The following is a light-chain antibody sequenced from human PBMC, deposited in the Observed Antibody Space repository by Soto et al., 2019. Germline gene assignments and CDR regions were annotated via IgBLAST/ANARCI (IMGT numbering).Light chain of an antibody. J-gene: IGKJ1*01. V-gene: IGKV3-20*01. CDR2: GAS. CDR1: QSFSSTF. CDR3: QQYASSVT. Sequence: EILLTQSPGSLSLSPGDRATLSCRASQSFSSTFLAWYQQKPGQAPRLLIYGASSRATGSPDRFSGRGSGTDFTITISRLEPEDFAVDYCQQYASSVTFGQGTKVEI.